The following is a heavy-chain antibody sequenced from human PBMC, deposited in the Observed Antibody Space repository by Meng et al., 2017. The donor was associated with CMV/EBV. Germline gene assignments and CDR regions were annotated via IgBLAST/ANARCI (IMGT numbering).Heavy chain of an antibody. CDR1: GFTFSSYW. CDR3: ARGESSWSGYYLYYGMDV. D-gene: IGHD3-3*01. CDR2: IKQDGSEK. V-gene: IGHV3-7*01. J-gene: IGHJ6*02. Sequence: GESLKIFCAASGFTFSSYWMSWVRQAPGKGLEWVANIKQDGSEKYYVDSVKGRFTISRDNAKNSLYLQMNSLRAEDTAVYYCARGESSWSGYYLYYGMDVWGQGTTVTVSS.